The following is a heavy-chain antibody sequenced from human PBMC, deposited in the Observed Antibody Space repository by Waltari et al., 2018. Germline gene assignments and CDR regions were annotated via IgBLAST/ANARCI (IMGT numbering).Heavy chain of an antibody. J-gene: IGHJ4*02. D-gene: IGHD5-12*01. CDR3: ARGNTAYDYYFDH. V-gene: IGHV1-2*04. CDR2: INPNSGGT. CDR1: GYTFTGSV. Sequence: QVQLVQSGAEVKKPGASVKVSCKASGYTFTGSVIHWVRQAPGQGLEWMGWINPNSGGTHFAQKFQGWVTMTRDTSISTVYMELTRLTSDDTAIFYCARGNTAYDYYFDHWGQGTLVTVSS.